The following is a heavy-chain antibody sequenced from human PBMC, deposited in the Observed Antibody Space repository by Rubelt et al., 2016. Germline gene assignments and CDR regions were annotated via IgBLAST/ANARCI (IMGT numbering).Heavy chain of an antibody. J-gene: IGHJ2*01. D-gene: IGHD6-19*01. CDR2: IYWDDAK. V-gene: IGHV2-5*02. CDR3: AHRWDSSAWYAVCDL. Sequence: ITLKESGPTLVKPPQTLTLTCTSSGFSLSTSGVGVGWIRPPPGKALECLALIYWDDAKRYSPSMKRRLTISKNTSKNQVFLLMTTMDPVDAGTYYCAHRWDSSAWYAVCDLGGRGTQVSVPS. CDR1: GFSLSTSGVG.